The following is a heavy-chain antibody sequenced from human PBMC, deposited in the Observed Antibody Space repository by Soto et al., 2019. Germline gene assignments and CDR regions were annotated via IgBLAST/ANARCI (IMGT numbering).Heavy chain of an antibody. CDR3: ARGYAFY. CDR2: IKEDGSEK. J-gene: IGHJ4*02. CDR1: GFTFRNYW. D-gene: IGHD5-12*01. Sequence: GSLRLSCVASGFTFRNYWMSWVRQTPEKGLEWVANIKEDGSEKYYVDSVKGRFTISRDNDKNSLYLQMNSLRAEDTAVYYCARGYAFYWGQGSLVTVYS. V-gene: IGHV3-7*01.